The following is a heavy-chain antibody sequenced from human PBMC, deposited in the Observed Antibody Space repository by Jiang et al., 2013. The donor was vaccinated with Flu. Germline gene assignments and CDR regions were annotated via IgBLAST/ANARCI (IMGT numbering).Heavy chain of an antibody. V-gene: IGHV3-30*03. J-gene: IGHJ4*02. CDR2: ISYDGNHK. CDR1: GFTFSNYG. Sequence: VQLVESGGGVVQPGRSLRLSCAASGFTFSNYGMHWVRQAPGKGLEWVAVISYDGNHKYYVDSVKGRFTISRDNSNNTLYLHMNSLRDEDTAVYYCATDHRQKVAIPFYLDHWGLGALSPSPQ. D-gene: IGHD2-21*01. CDR3: ATDHRQKVAIPFYLDH.